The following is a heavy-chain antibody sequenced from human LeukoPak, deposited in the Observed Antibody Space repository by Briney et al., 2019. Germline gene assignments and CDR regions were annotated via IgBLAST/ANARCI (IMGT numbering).Heavy chain of an antibody. V-gene: IGHV3-30*18. CDR3: ANHMTTVTPFDY. J-gene: IGHJ4*02. CDR1: GFTFSSYG. Sequence: GRSLRLSRAASGFTFSSYGMHWVRQARAKGLEWVAVISYDGSNKNYADSVKGRFTISRDNSKNTLYLQMNTVRAEDTAVYYCANHMTTVTPFDYWGEGTLVTVSS. CDR2: ISYDGSNK. D-gene: IGHD4-17*01.